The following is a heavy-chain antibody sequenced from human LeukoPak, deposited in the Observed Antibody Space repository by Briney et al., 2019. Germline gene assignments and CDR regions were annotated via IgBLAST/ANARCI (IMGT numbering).Heavy chain of an antibody. CDR1: GFTFSRYA. CDR2: INDNGGRT. CDR3: VKDVGGSYAFDY. Sequence: GGSLRLSCSASGFTFSRYAMHWVRQAPGKGLEYVSGINDNGGRTHYGDSVKVRFSISRDNSKNTPHLQMSALRAADTALYYCVKDVGGSYAFDYWGQGILVTVAS. J-gene: IGHJ4*02. V-gene: IGHV3-64D*09. D-gene: IGHD1-26*01.